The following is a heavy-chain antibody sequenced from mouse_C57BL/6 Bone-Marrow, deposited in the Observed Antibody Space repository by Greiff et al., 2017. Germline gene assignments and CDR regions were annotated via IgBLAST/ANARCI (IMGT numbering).Heavy chain of an antibody. CDR1: GYTFTSYW. Sequence: QVQLQQPGAELVKPGASVKLSCKASGYTFTSYWMHWVKQRPGQGLEWIGMIHPNSGSTNYNEKFKSKATLTVDKSSSTAYMQLSSLTSEDSAVYYCARVSITTVVATRYVDVWGTGTTVTVSS. V-gene: IGHV1-64*01. CDR3: ARVSITTVVATRYVDV. D-gene: IGHD1-1*01. J-gene: IGHJ1*03. CDR2: IHPNSGST.